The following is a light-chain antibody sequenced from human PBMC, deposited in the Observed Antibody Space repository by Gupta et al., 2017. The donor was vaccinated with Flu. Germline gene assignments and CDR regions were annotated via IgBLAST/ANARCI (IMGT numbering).Light chain of an antibody. CDR3: QAWDSSTFL. CDR2: QDS. Sequence: SYELTHTLSVSVSPGQTASITCSGDQLGDNDACWYQQRPGKSPVLVFYQDSKRPSVFPGRFSCSNSGNTATLIIGVTQAMDDADYCCQAWDSSTFLFGGGTKLTVL. V-gene: IGLV3-1*01. CDR1: QLGDND. J-gene: IGLJ2*01.